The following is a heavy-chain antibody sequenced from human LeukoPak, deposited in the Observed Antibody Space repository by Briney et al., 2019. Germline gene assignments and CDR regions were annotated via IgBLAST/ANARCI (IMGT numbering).Heavy chain of an antibody. J-gene: IGHJ5*02. CDR1: GYKFTDDY. CDR2: INPNSGGT. V-gene: IGHV1-2*02. CDR3: ARVGSGYSGYAYWFDP. Sequence: ASVKVSCKASGYKFTDDYMHWVRQAPGQGLEWMGWINPNSGGTNYAQKFQGRVTMTRDTSISTAYMELSRLRSDDTAVYYCARVGSGYSGYAYWFDPWGQGTLVTVSS. D-gene: IGHD5-12*01.